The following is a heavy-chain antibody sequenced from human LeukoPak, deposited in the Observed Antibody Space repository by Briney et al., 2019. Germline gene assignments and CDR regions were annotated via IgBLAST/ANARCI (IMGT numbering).Heavy chain of an antibody. CDR1: GGSISSGSHY. D-gene: IGHD3-10*01. J-gene: IGHJ4*02. CDR2: IYYSGNS. CDR3: ARLSYGSGSHYNFYFDF. V-gene: IGHV4-39*01. Sequence: SETLPLTCTVSGGSISSGSHYWGWIRQPPGKELEWIGNIYYSGNSYYNPSLKSRVTISVDASKNQFSLNLSSVTAADTAVYYCARLSYGSGSHYNFYFDFWGQGTLVTVSA.